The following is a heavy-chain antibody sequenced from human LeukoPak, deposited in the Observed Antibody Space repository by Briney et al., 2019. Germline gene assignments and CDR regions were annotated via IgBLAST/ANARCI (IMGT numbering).Heavy chain of an antibody. D-gene: IGHD3-3*01. CDR1: GFTVSSNY. V-gene: IGHV3-53*01. Sequence: GGSLRLSCAAAGFTVSSNYMSWVRQAPGKGLEWVSVIYSGGSTYYADSVKGRFTISRDNSKNTLYLQMNSLRAEDTAVYYCARTTPDLWSQYFDYWGQGTLVTVSS. CDR3: ARTTPDLWSQYFDY. J-gene: IGHJ4*02. CDR2: IYSGGST.